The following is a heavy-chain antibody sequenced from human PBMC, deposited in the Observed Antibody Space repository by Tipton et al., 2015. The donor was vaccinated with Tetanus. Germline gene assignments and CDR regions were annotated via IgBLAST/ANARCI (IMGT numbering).Heavy chain of an antibody. D-gene: IGHD2-2*01. CDR2: IDWDDDK. CDR3: ARIKVVPAGYWYFDL. Sequence: LVKPTQTLTLTCTFSGFSLSTSGMRVSWIRQPPGKALEWLARIDWDDDKFYSTSLKTRLTISKDTSKNQVVLTMTNMDPVDTATYYCARIKVVPAGYWYFDLWGRGTLVTVSS. V-gene: IGHV2-70*04. J-gene: IGHJ2*01. CDR1: GFSLSTSGMR.